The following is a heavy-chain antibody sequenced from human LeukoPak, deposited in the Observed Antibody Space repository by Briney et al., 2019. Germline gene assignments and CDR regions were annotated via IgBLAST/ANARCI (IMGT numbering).Heavy chain of an antibody. J-gene: IGHJ4*02. CDR1: GFTFSDYY. Sequence: PGGSLRLSCAASGFTFSDYYMSWIRQPPGKGLEWIGETNHSGSTNYNPSLKSRVTISVDTSKNQFSLKLSSVTAADTAVYYCAIHSYSSGWWAIDYWGQGTLVTVSS. D-gene: IGHD6-19*01. CDR2: TNHSGST. CDR3: AIHSYSSGWWAIDY. V-gene: IGHV4-34*08.